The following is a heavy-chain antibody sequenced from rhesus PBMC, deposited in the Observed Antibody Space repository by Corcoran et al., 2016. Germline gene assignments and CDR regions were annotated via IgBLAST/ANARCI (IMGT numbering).Heavy chain of an antibody. CDR2: INGNSGST. CDR3: ARYPDYGSTFDY. D-gene: IGHD4-29*01. Sequence: QLQLQESGPGLVKPSETLSLTCAVSGYSISSYWWSWIRQPPGKGLEWIGEINGNSGSTNYNPALKGRVTISKDASKNQFSRKLSSVTAADTAVYYCARYPDYGSTFDYWGQGVLVTVSS. J-gene: IGHJ4*01. V-gene: IGHV4-80*01. CDR1: GYSISSYW.